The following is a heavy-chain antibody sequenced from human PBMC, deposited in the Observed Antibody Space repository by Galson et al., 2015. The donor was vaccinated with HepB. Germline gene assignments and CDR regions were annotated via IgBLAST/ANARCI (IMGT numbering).Heavy chain of an antibody. CDR1: GFSFSDAW. Sequence: SLRLSCAASGFSFSDAWMSWVRQAPGKGLEWVGRIKSRVAGGTTDFVAPVKGRFSISRDDSLHTLSLQMNSLKIEDTGRYYCVTATHWGQGTLVTVSS. J-gene: IGHJ4*02. CDR3: VTATH. CDR2: IKSRVAGGTT. V-gene: IGHV3-15*01.